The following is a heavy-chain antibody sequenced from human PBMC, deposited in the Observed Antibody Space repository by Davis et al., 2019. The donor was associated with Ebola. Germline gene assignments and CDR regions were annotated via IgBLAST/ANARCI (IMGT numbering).Heavy chain of an antibody. Sequence: SETLSLTCTVSGGSTSNYFWSWIRQTPGKGLEWIGYIYNSGTTSYNPSLKSRVTMSIDTSKNQFSLKLTSVTAADTAVYYCAREPLYCSSTSCYLAYFDYWGQGTLVTVSS. D-gene: IGHD2-2*01. J-gene: IGHJ4*02. CDR1: GGSTSNYF. CDR3: AREPLYCSSTSCYLAYFDY. V-gene: IGHV4-59*12. CDR2: IYNSGTT.